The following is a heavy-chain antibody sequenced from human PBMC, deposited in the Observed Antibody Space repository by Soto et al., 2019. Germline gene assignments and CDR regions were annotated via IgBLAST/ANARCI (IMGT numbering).Heavy chain of an antibody. J-gene: IGHJ4*02. CDR3: SRPGYSNYDSDY. V-gene: IGHV1-18*04. Sequence: ASVKVSCKASGYTFTSNSIGWVRQAPGQGLEWMGWINVYNGNTKYAQQLRGRVTLTTDTSTSTAYMDLRSLRSDDTAVYYCSRPGYSNYDSDYWGQGTLVTVSS. D-gene: IGHD5-12*01. CDR2: INVYNGNT. CDR1: GYTFTSNS.